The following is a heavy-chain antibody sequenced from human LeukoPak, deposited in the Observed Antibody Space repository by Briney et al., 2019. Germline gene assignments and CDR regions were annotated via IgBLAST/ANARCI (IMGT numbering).Heavy chain of an antibody. CDR3: ARDRRHYYDSSGYPSDY. CDR2: IIPIFGTA. CDR1: GGTFSSYA. V-gene: IGHV1-69*13. J-gene: IGHJ4*02. Sequence: ASVKVSCKDSGGTFSSYAVSWVRQAPGHGLEGMGGIIPIFGTANYAQKFQGRVTITADESTSTAYMELSSLRSEDTAVYYCARDRRHYYDSSGYPSDYWGQGTLVTVSS. D-gene: IGHD3-22*01.